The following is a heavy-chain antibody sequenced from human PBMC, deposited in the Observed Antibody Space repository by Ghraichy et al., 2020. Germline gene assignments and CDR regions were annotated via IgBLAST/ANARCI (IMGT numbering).Heavy chain of an antibody. CDR2: ISSSGSTI. D-gene: IGHD3-22*01. CDR3: ARDIAYDSSGYY. CDR1: GFTFSSYE. V-gene: IGHV3-48*03. J-gene: IGHJ4*02. Sequence: GGYLRLSCAASGFTFSSYEMNWVRQAPGKGLEWVSYISSSGSTIYYADSVKGRFTISRDNAKNSLYLQMNSLRAEDTAVYYCARDIAYDSSGYYWGQGTLVTVSS.